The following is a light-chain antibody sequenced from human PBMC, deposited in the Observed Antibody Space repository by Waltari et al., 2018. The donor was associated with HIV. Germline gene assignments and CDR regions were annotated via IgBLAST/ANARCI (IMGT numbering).Light chain of an antibody. Sequence: QSALTQPPSVSGSPGQSVTISCTATSSAVGGYNYVSWYQQHPGKAPKVMIYDVSKRPSGVPDRFSGSKSGNTASLTISGLQAEDEADYYCCSYAGSYTYVFGTGTKVTVL. CDR1: SSAVGGYNY. V-gene: IGLV2-11*01. CDR2: DVS. J-gene: IGLJ1*01. CDR3: CSYAGSYTYV.